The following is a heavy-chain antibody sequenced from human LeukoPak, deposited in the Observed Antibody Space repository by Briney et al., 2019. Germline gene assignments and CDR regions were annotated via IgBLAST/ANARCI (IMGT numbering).Heavy chain of an antibody. J-gene: IGHJ4*02. V-gene: IGHV3-74*01. Sequence: GGSLGLSCTVSGFTFSSYWMHWVRHAPGKGLVWVSRINSDGRSTSYADSVKGRFTISRDNAKNTLYLQMNSLRAEDTAVYYCARRIQGMAPYFFDYWGQGTLVTVSS. D-gene: IGHD5-24*01. CDR2: INSDGRST. CDR3: ARRIQGMAPYFFDY. CDR1: GFTFSSYW.